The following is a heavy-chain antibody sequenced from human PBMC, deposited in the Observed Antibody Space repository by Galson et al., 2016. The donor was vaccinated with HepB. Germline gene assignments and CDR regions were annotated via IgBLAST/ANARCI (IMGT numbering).Heavy chain of an antibody. Sequence: SLRLSCASSGFAFINYEVTWVRQAPGQGLEWISYISSSGNTIYDADSVQGRVIISRDNAENSLFLQMNNLRAEDTAVYFCARVELGGYQLWGQGTTVTVSS. CDR3: ARVELGGYQL. CDR1: GFAFINYE. J-gene: IGHJ6*02. CDR2: ISSSGNTI. D-gene: IGHD2-2*01. V-gene: IGHV3-48*03.